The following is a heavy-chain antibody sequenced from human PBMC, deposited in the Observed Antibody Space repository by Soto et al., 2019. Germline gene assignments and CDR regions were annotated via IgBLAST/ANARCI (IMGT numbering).Heavy chain of an antibody. J-gene: IGHJ6*03. CDR3: ARSSLVREIGYYYFYNDV. CDR2: IWYDGSKK. D-gene: IGHD3-10*01. CDR1: GFTFSSYG. Sequence: QVQLVESGGGVVQPGRSLRLSCAATGFTFSSYGMHWARQAPGKGLEWVAVIWYDGSKKYYADSVRGRFTISRDNSKSNLYLQMTSLRAEDTAVYYCARSSLVREIGYYYFYNDVWGKGTTVTVSS. V-gene: IGHV3-33*01.